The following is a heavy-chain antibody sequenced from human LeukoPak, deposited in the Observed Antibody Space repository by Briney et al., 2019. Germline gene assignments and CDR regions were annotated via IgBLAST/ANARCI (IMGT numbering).Heavy chain of an antibody. CDR2: INPNSGDT. CDR1: GYTITGYY. D-gene: IGHD7-27*01. V-gene: IGHV1-2*06. CDR3: ARGPPNWGYDY. J-gene: IGHJ4*02. Sequence: ASVKVSCKASGYTITGYYIHWVRQAPGQGLEWMGRINPNSGDTNSAQKFQGRITMTRDTSISTAYMELSRLTSDDTAVYYCARGPPNWGYDYWGPGTLVTVSS.